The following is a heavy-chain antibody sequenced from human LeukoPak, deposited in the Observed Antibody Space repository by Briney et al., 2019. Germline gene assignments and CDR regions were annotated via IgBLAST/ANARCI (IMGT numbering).Heavy chain of an antibody. D-gene: IGHD3-16*02. J-gene: IGHJ4*02. Sequence: SETLPLTCAVYGGSFSGYYWSWIRQPPGKGLEWIGEINHSGSTNYNPSLKSRVTISVDTSKNQFSLKLSSVTAADTAVYYCARARLMIAFGGVIVLYFDYWGQGTLVTVSS. V-gene: IGHV4-34*01. CDR2: INHSGST. CDR1: GGSFSGYY. CDR3: ARARLMIAFGGVIVLYFDY.